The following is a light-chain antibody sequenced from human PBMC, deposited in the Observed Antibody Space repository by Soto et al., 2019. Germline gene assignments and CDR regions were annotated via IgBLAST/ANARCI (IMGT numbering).Light chain of an antibody. CDR3: QQYGSSRT. CDR1: QSVSASY. CDR2: AAS. V-gene: IGKV3-20*01. J-gene: IGKJ1*01. Sequence: EIVLTQSPGTLSLSPGESATLSCRASQSVSASYLAWYQQKSGQAPRLLIYAASSRASGISDRFSGSGSGTDFTLTISRLEPEDFAVYYCQQYGSSRTFGQGTKVEIK.